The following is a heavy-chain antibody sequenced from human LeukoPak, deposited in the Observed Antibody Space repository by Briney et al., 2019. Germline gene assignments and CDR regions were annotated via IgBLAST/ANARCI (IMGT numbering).Heavy chain of an antibody. D-gene: IGHD6-6*01. Sequence: PSETLSLTCTVSGGSISSSSYYWGWIRQPPGKGLEWIGSIYYSGSTYYNPSLKSRVTISVDTSKNQFSLKLSSVTVADTAVYYCARVPRYISSSAPEDYFDYWGQGTLVTVSS. CDR3: ARVPRYISSSAPEDYFDY. CDR1: GGSISSSSYY. V-gene: IGHV4-39*07. J-gene: IGHJ4*02. CDR2: IYYSGST.